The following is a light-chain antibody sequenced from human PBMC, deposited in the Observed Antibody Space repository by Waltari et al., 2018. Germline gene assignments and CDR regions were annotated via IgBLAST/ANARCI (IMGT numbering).Light chain of an antibody. J-gene: IGKJ4*01. Sequence: EIVLTQSPATLSLSPGERATLSCRASQSVSTYLGWYQQKPGQAPRPLIFDASSRATGFPARFSATGSGTDFTLTISSLEPVDFATYYCQQRSDWPLTFGGGTKVELK. V-gene: IGKV3-11*01. CDR1: QSVSTY. CDR2: DAS. CDR3: QQRSDWPLT.